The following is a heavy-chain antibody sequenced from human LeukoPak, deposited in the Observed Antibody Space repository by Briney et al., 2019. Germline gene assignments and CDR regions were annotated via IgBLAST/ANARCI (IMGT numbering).Heavy chain of an antibody. Sequence: PGGSLGLSCAASGFTFSSYAMSWVRQAPGKGLEWVSAISGSGGSTYYADSVKGRFTISRDNSKNTLYLQMNSLRAEDTAVYYCAKLRPYYYDSSGYRRPSDYWGQGTLVTVSS. V-gene: IGHV3-23*01. D-gene: IGHD3-22*01. CDR1: GFTFSSYA. CDR3: AKLRPYYYDSSGYRRPSDY. CDR2: ISGSGGST. J-gene: IGHJ4*02.